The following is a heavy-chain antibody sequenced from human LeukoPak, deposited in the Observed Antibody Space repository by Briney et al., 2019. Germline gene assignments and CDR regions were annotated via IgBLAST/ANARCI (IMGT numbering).Heavy chain of an antibody. CDR3: ARGFYYDFWSGYYQYNWFDP. CDR1: GGSFSGYY. D-gene: IGHD3-3*01. V-gene: IGHV4-34*01. Sequence: SETLSLTCAVYGGSFSGYYWSWIRQPPGKGLEWIGEINHSGSTNYNPSLKSRVTISVDTSKNQFPLKLSSVTAADTAVYYCARGFYYDFWSGYYQYNWFDPWGQGTLVTVSS. CDR2: INHSGST. J-gene: IGHJ5*02.